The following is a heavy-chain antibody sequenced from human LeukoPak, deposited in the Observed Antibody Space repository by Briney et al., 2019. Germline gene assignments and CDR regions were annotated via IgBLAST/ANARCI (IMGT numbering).Heavy chain of an antibody. CDR3: ARLHGRGRPLDY. Sequence: GGSLRLSCAASGFTVSSNYMNWVRQAPGKGLEWVSSISSSSSYIYYADSVKGRFTISRENAKNSLYLQMNSLRAEDTAVYYCARLHGRGRPLDYWGQGTLVTVSS. D-gene: IGHD2-15*01. CDR2: ISSSSSYI. J-gene: IGHJ4*02. CDR1: GFTVSSNY. V-gene: IGHV3-21*01.